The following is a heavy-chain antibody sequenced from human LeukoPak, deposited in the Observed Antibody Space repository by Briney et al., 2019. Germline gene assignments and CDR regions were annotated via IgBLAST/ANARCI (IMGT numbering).Heavy chain of an antibody. CDR1: GFTFSDYY. J-gene: IGHJ5*02. CDR2: ISSGGSTI. CDR3: ARGYCSGGSCLEGFDP. Sequence: GGSLRLSCAASGFTFSDYYMSWIRQAPGKGLEWVSYISSGGSTIYYADSVKGRFTISRDNSKNTLYLQMNSLRAEDTAVYYCARGYCSGGSCLEGFDPWGQGTLVTVSS. D-gene: IGHD2-15*01. V-gene: IGHV3-11*01.